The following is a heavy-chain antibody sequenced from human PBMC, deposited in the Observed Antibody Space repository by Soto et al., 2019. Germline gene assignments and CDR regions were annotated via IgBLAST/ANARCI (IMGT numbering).Heavy chain of an antibody. CDR1: GYTFTSYA. CDR2: INAGNGNT. J-gene: IGHJ6*02. V-gene: IGHV1-3*01. CDR3: ARFRGDYDFWSGYLRYYGMDV. D-gene: IGHD3-3*01. Sequence: ASVKVSCKASGYTFTSYAMHWVRQAPGQRLEWMGWINAGNGNTKYSQKFQGRVTITRDTSASTAYMELSSLRSEDTAVYYCARFRGDYDFWSGYLRYYGMDVWGQGTTVTVSS.